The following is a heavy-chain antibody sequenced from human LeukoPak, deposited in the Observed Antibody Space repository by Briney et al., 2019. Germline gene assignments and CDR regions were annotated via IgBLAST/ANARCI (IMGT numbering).Heavy chain of an antibody. CDR1: GFTFSSYA. Sequence: PGRSLRLSCAASGFTFSSYAMHWVRQAPGKGLEWVAVISYGGSNKYYADSVKGRFTISRDNSKNTLYLQMNSLRAEDTAVYYCARGVGTIYYYYGMDVWGQGTTVTVSS. V-gene: IGHV3-30*04. D-gene: IGHD2-2*01. CDR3: ARGVGTIYYYYGMDV. CDR2: ISYGGSNK. J-gene: IGHJ6*02.